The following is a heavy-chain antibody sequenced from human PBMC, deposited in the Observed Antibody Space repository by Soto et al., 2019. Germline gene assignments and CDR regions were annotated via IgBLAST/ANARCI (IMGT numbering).Heavy chain of an antibody. CDR1: GYTFTSYG. Sequence: QVQLVQSGAEVKKPGASVKVSCKASGYTFTSYGISWVRQAPGQGLEWMGWINAYNGNTKYAQNLQGRVTMTTDTSTNTADMELRSLRSDDTAVYYCARDAAVGLFDYWGQGTLVTVSS. J-gene: IGHJ4*02. CDR2: INAYNGNT. V-gene: IGHV1-18*01. D-gene: IGHD1-26*01. CDR3: ARDAAVGLFDY.